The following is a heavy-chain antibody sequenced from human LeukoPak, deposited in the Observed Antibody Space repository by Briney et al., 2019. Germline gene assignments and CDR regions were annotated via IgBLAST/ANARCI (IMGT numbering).Heavy chain of an antibody. CDR1: GGTFSSYD. D-gene: IGHD3-9*01. Sequence: SVKASSKASGGTFSSYDISWVRQAPGQGLEWMGGIIPIFGTANYAQKFQGRVTITTDESTSTAYMELSSLRSEDTAVYYCARGGPQVLGVLRYFDWLFDPWGQGTLVTVSS. CDR2: IIPIFGTA. V-gene: IGHV1-69*05. CDR3: ARGGPQVLGVLRYFDWLFDP. J-gene: IGHJ5*02.